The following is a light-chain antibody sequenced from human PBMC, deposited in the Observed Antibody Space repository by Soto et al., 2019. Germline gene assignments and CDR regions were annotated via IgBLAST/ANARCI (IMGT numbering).Light chain of an antibody. CDR3: QQYGGAPRT. V-gene: IGKV3-20*01. J-gene: IGKJ1*01. CDR2: GAS. CDR1: QSVSNTY. Sequence: EIVLTQSPGTLSLSPGERATLSCRASQSVSNTYLAWYQQKPGQAPRLLIYGASNRATGIPDRFSGSGSGTDFTLIISRLEPVDFAVYYCQQYGGAPRTFGQGTTVEIK.